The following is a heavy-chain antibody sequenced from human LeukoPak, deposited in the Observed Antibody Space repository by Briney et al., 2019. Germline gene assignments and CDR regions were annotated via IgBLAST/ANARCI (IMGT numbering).Heavy chain of an antibody. CDR2: ISSSSSYI. D-gene: IGHD3-10*01. V-gene: IGHV3-21*01. J-gene: IGHJ4*02. CDR3: ARDWRSGLGY. CDR1: GFTFSSDS. Sequence: PGGSLRLSCAASGFTFSSDSMNWVRQAPGKGLEWVSSISSSSSYIYYADSVKGRFTISRDNAKNSLYLQMNSLRAEDTAVYYCARDWRSGLGYWGQGTLVTVSS.